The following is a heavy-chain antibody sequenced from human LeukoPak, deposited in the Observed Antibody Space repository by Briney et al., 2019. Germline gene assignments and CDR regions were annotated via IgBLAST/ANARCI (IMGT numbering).Heavy chain of an antibody. CDR2: IYYSGST. Sequence: SETLSLTCTVSDGSISSYYWSWIRQPPGKGLEWIGYIYYSGSTNYNPSLKSRVTISVDTSKNQFSLKLSSVTAADTAVYYCAREVVGYSGYDYFDYWGQGTLVTVSS. D-gene: IGHD5-12*01. J-gene: IGHJ4*02. CDR3: AREVVGYSGYDYFDY. CDR1: DGSISSYY. V-gene: IGHV4-59*01.